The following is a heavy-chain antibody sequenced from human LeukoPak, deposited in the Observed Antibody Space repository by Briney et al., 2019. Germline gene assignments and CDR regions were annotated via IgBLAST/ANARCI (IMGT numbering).Heavy chain of an antibody. CDR1: GGSISSSSYY. D-gene: IGHD3-16*02. J-gene: IGHJ3*02. V-gene: IGHV4-39*07. CDR2: IYYSGST. Sequence: PSETLSLTCTVSGGSISSSSYYWGWIRQPPGKGLEWIGSIYYSGSTYYNPSLKSRVTISVDTSKNQFSLKLSSVTAADTAVYYCASVREYDYVWGSYRSHDAFDIWGQGTMVTVSP. CDR3: ASVREYDYVWGSYRSHDAFDI.